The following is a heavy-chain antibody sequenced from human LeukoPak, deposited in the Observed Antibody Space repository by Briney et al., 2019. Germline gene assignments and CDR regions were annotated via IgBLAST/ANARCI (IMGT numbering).Heavy chain of an antibody. D-gene: IGHD6-19*01. Sequence: GGSLRLSCAASGFSISTYWMHWVRQAPGKGLVWVSRINRDGSVIQYGDSVKGRLTISRDNAKSTLYLQLNSLRAEDTAVYYCVRELAVTGTYFDPWGQGTLVTVSS. J-gene: IGHJ5*02. CDR3: VRELAVTGTYFDP. V-gene: IGHV3-74*01. CDR2: INRDGSVI. CDR1: GFSISTYW.